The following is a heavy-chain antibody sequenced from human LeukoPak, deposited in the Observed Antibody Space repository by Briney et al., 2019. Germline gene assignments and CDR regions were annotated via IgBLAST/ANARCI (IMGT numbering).Heavy chain of an antibody. CDR1: GFTFSSYG. J-gene: IGHJ5*02. V-gene: IGHV3-30*18. CDR2: LSYDGSNK. Sequence: PGGSLRLSCAASGFTFSSYGMHWVRQAPGKGLEWVAVLSYDGSNKYYADSVKGRFTISRDNSKNTLYLQMNSLRAEDTAVYYCAKVAYDSSGLLSPWGQGTLVTVSS. D-gene: IGHD3-22*01. CDR3: AKVAYDSSGLLSP.